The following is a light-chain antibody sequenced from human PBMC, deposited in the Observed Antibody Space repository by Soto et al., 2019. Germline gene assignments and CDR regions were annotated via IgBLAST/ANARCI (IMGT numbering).Light chain of an antibody. CDR3: QAWDSSPAV. Sequence: SYELTQPPSVSVSPGQTASITCSGDKLGDKYACWYQQKPGQSPVLVIYQDSKRPSGIPERFSGSNSGNTATLTIGGTQAMDEADYYCQAWDSSPAVFGGGTKLTVL. CDR1: KLGDKY. V-gene: IGLV3-1*01. J-gene: IGLJ2*01. CDR2: QDS.